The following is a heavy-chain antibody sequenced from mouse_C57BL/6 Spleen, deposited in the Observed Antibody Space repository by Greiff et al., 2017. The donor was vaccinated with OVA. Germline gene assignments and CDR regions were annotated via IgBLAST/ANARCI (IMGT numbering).Heavy chain of an antibody. V-gene: IGHV3-6*01. Sequence: DVQLVESGPGLVKPSQSLSLTCSVTGYSITSGYYWYWIRQFPGNKLEWMGYISYDGSNNYNPSLKNRISITRDTSKNQFFLKLNSVTTEDTATYYCTREDYGPFDYWGQGTTLTVSA. CDR3: TREDYGPFDY. D-gene: IGHD2-4*01. CDR2: ISYDGSN. CDR1: GYSITSGYY. J-gene: IGHJ2*01.